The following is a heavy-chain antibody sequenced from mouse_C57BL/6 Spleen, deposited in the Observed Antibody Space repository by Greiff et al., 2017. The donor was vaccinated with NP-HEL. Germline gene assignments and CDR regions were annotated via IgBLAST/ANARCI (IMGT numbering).Heavy chain of an antibody. D-gene: IGHD1-1*01. CDR2: ISYDGSN. V-gene: IGHV3-6*01. J-gene: IGHJ3*01. CDR3: AREGLGYGAWFAY. CDR1: GYSITSGYY. Sequence: DVKLQESGPGLVKPSQSLSLTCSVTGYSITSGYYWNWIRQFPGNKLEWMGYISYDGSNNYNPSLKNRISITRDTSKNQFFLKLNSVTTEDTATYYCAREGLGYGAWFAYWGQGTLVTVSA.